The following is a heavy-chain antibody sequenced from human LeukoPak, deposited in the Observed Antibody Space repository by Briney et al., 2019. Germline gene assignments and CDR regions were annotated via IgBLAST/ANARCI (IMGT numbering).Heavy chain of an antibody. V-gene: IGHV3-23*01. J-gene: IGHJ5*02. CDR3: ARAVVVVAARGDNWFDP. CDR2: ISGSGGRT. CDR1: GLTFGSFG. Sequence: GGSLRLSCAASGLTFGSFGMSWVRQAPGKGLEWVSGISGSGGRTYYADSVKGRFTISRDDSKNTLYLQMNSLRAEDTAVYYCARAVVVVAARGDNWFDPWGQGTLVTVSS. D-gene: IGHD2-15*01.